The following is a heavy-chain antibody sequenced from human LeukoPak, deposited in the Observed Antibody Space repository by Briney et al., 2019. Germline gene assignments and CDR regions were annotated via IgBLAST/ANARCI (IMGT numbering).Heavy chain of an antibody. CDR3: VRLLGGYFAGNTFDI. Sequence: SETLSLTCTVSGGSVSSRPHFWAWIRQTPGKGLEWIGTTYYTGSANYNPSLKSRVTMSVDTPKDHFSLNLSSVTATDTAVYFCVRLLGGYFAGNTFDIWGQGTVVSVSS. CDR2: TYYTGSA. D-gene: IGHD3-9*01. CDR1: GGSVSSRPHF. J-gene: IGHJ3*02. V-gene: IGHV4-39*02.